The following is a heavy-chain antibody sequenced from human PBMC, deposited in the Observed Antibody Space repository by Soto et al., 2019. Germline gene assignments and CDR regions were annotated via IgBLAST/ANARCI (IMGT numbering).Heavy chain of an antibody. CDR1: GFTVSSYG. D-gene: IGHD2-15*01. CDR2: VSYEGSNK. Sequence: QVQLVESGGGVVQPGRSLRLSCAASGFTVSSYGMHWVRQAPGKGLEWVAVVSYEGSNKYYADSVKGRFTISRDNSKNPLYLQMNSLMAEDTAVYYCAKNIVVVVASDAFDIWGQGTMVIVSS. CDR3: AKNIVVVVASDAFDI. V-gene: IGHV3-30*18. J-gene: IGHJ3*02.